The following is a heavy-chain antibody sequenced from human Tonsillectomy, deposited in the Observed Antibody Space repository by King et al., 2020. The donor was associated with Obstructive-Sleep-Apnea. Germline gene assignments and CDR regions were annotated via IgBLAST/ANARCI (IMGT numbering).Heavy chain of an antibody. CDR1: GFTFSYAC. Sequence: VQLVESGGGLLKPGGSLRLSCAASGFTFSYACMSWFRQAPGKGLEWVGRIKSKTEGGTIDYAAPVKGRFTISRADSENTLYLQMNSLKTADTAVYDCTTRLWFGELSVDPWGQGTLVTVSS. D-gene: IGHD3-10*01. V-gene: IGHV3-15*01. CDR2: IKSKTEGGTI. CDR3: TTRLWFGELSVDP. J-gene: IGHJ5*02.